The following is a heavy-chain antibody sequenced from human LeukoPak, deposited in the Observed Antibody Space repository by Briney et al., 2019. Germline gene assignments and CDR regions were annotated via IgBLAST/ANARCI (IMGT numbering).Heavy chain of an antibody. D-gene: IGHD6-13*01. CDR3: ARGQQLAPPFGY. CDR2: ISYDGSNK. CDR1: GFTFSSYA. Sequence: GGSLRLSCAASGFTFSSYAMHWVRQAPGKGLEWVAVISYDGSNKYYADSVKGRFTISRDNSKNTLYLQMNSLRAEDTAVYYCARGQQLAPPFGYWGQGTLVTVSS. V-gene: IGHV3-30-3*01. J-gene: IGHJ4*02.